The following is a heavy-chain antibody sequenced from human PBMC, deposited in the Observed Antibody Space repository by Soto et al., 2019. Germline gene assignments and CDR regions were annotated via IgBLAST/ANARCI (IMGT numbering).Heavy chain of an antibody. V-gene: IGHV3-43*01. CDR3: AKDAGEPLAYGVDV. Sequence: GGSLRLSCVASGFSFDDYTMHWVRQAPGKGLEWVSLITWDGANTYYTDFVKGRFTISRDNSKNSLSLQMNNLRTEDTALYYCAKDAGEPLAYGVDVWGQGTTVTVSS. CDR2: ITWDGANT. CDR1: GFSFDDYT. D-gene: IGHD3-10*01. J-gene: IGHJ6*02.